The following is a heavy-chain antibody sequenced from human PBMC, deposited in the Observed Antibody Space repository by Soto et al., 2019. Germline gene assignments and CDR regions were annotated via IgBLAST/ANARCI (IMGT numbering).Heavy chain of an antibody. V-gene: IGHV3-30*18. CDR2: ISFDGSDK. Sequence: QVQLVESGGGVVQPGKSLRLSCAAAGFAFSRDGMHWVRQAPGKGLEWVAVISFDGSDKYYADSVKGRFTISRDNSKNTADLQMNSLRPEGTALYCFTKPKGADLAFDSWGQGNLVTVSS. CDR3: TKPKGADLAFDS. J-gene: IGHJ4*02. CDR1: GFAFSRDG.